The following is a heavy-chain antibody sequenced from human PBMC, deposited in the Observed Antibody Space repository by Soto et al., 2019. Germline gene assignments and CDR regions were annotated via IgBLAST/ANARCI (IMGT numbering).Heavy chain of an antibody. D-gene: IGHD2-2*02. J-gene: IGHJ6*02. CDR3: AKEGGCSSTSCYTSYYYYYGMDV. Sequence: GESLRLSCAASGFTFSSYSMSWVRQAPGKGLEWVSAISGSGGSTYYADSVKGRFTISRDNSKNTLYLQMNSLRAEDTAVYYCAKEGGCSSTSCYTSYYYYYGMDVWGQGTTVTVSS. CDR2: ISGSGGST. CDR1: GFTFSSYS. V-gene: IGHV3-23*01.